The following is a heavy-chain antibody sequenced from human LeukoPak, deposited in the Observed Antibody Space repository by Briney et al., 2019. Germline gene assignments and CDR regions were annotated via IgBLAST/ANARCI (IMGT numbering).Heavy chain of an antibody. D-gene: IGHD7-27*01. CDR2: IIPIFGTA. CDR3: ARDRVEDPNWPYYFDY. Sequence: SVKVSCKASGGTFSSYAISWVQQAPGQGLEWMGGIIPIFGTANYAQKFQGRVTITADESTSTAYMELSSLRSEDTAVYYCARDRVEDPNWPYYFDYWGQGTLVTVSS. J-gene: IGHJ4*02. CDR1: GGTFSSYA. V-gene: IGHV1-69*13.